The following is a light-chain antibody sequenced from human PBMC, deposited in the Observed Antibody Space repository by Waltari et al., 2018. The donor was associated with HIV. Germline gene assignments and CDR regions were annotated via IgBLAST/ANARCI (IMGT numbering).Light chain of an antibody. Sequence: QSVLTQPPSVSGAPGPRVTISCTGSSSNIGAGYDVHWYQPLPGTAPKLLINGNINRPSGVPDRFSDSKSGTSASLAITGLQAEDEADYYCQSYDSSLSGSIFGGGTKLTVL. CDR2: GNI. J-gene: IGLJ2*01. V-gene: IGLV1-40*01. CDR1: SSNIGAGYD. CDR3: QSYDSSLSGSI.